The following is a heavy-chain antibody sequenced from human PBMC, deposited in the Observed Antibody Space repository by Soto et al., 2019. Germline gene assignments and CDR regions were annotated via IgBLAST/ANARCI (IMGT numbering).Heavy chain of an antibody. Sequence: QVQLVESGGGVVQPGRSLRLSCAASGFTFSSYGMHWVRQAPGKGLECVAVISYDGSNKYYADSVKGRFTISRDNSKNTLYLQMNSLRAEDTAVYYCAKDYGGNSEERGPAAYYSYYGMDVWGQGTTVTVSS. CDR3: AKDYGGNSEERGPAAYYSYYGMDV. V-gene: IGHV3-30*18. CDR2: ISYDGSNK. CDR1: GFTFSSYG. J-gene: IGHJ6*02. D-gene: IGHD4-17*01.